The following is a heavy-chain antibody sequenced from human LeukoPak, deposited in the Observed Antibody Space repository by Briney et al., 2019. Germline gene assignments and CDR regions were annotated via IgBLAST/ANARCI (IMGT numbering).Heavy chain of an antibody. CDR3: AKEPPYCGGDCYFLLDY. D-gene: IGHD2-21*02. J-gene: IGHJ4*02. CDR2: ISGGGGT. CDR1: GFTFSSYS. V-gene: IGHV3-23*01. Sequence: GGSLRLSCAASGFTFSSYSMSWVRQAPGKGPEWVSGISGGGGTYYADSVKGRFTISRDNSKNTLYLQVNSLRAEDTGVYYCAKEPPYCGGDCYFLLDYWGQGTLVTVSS.